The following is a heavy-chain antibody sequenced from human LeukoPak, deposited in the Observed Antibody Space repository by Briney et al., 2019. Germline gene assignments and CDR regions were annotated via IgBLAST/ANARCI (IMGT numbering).Heavy chain of an antibody. CDR3: ARGAYADRTGYNLDS. J-gene: IGHJ4*02. CDR2: VFFGGQT. V-gene: IGHV4-59*02. CDR1: GDPVWSYY. Sequence: PSETLSLTCSVSGDPVWSYYWTWVRQRPEKGLEWIGYVFFGGQTNYNPSVKSRVTISLDTSRSQFSLNLTSVTAADSAMYYCARGAYADRTGYNLDSWGQGTLVIFSS. D-gene: IGHD5-24*01.